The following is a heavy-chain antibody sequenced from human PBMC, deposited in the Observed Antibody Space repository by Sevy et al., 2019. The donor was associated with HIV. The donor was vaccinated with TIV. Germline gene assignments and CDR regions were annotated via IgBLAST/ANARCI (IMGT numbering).Heavy chain of an antibody. CDR1: GFTFSSYW. CDR2: IKQDGSEK. Sequence: GGSLRLSCAASGFTFSSYWMSWVRQAPGKGLEWVANIKQDGSEKYYVDSVKGRFTTSRDNAKNSLYLQMNSLRAEDTAVYYCARGGCSGGSCYNYYGMDVWGQGTTVTVSS. J-gene: IGHJ6*02. D-gene: IGHD2-15*01. CDR3: ARGGCSGGSCYNYYGMDV. V-gene: IGHV3-7*01.